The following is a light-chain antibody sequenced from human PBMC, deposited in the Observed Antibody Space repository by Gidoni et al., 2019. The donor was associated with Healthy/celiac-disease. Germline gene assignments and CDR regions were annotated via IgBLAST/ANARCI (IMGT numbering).Light chain of an antibody. CDR1: QSVLYSSNNKNY. V-gene: IGKV4-1*01. CDR2: WAA. Sequence: DLVMTQSPDSLAVSLGERATLNCKSSQSVLYSSNNKNYLAWYQQKPGQPPKLLIYWAATRESGVPDRFSGSGSGTDFTLTISSLQAEDVAVYYCQQYYSTLWTFXQXTKVEIK. J-gene: IGKJ1*01. CDR3: QQYYSTLWT.